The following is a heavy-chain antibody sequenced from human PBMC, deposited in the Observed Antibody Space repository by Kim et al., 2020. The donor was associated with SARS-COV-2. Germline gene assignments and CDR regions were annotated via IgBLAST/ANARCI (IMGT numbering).Heavy chain of an antibody. D-gene: IGHD4-17*01. CDR2: IYYSGST. CDR1: GGSISSYY. J-gene: IGHJ6*02. CDR3: ASTTTVTTDYYYYGMDV. V-gene: IGHV4-59*01. Sequence: SETLSLTCTVSGGSISSYYWSWIRQPPGKGLEWIGYIYYSGSTNYNPSLKSRVTISVDTSKNQFSLKLSSVTAADTAVYYCASTTTVTTDYYYYGMDVWGPGTTVTVSS.